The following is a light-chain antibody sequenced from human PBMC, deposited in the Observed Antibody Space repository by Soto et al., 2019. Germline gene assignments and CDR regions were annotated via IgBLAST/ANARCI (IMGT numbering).Light chain of an antibody. CDR3: IAYTDRQSYL. J-gene: IGLJ1*01. Sequence: QSALTQPASVSGSPGQSITISCSGTSSDIGSYKHVAWYQQFTGKSPKLMIYAVSDRPPGVSDRFSASKSGITASLTIPGLQTEDEADYYCIAYTDRQSYLFGTGTKVTVL. CDR1: SSDIGSYKH. CDR2: AVS. V-gene: IGLV2-14*03.